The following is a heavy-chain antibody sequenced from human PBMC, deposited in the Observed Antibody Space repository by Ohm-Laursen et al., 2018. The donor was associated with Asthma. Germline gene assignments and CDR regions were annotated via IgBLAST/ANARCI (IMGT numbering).Heavy chain of an antibody. CDR2: INAGNGNT. CDR1: GYTFTSYA. V-gene: IGHV1-3*01. CDR3: ARVLEDIVLVVYAKGDYGMDV. Sequence: ATVKISCKASGYTFTSYAMHWVRQAPGQRLEWMGWINAGNGNTKYSQKFQGRVTITKDTSASTAYMELSSLRSEDTAVYYCARVLEDIVLVVYAKGDYGMDVWGQGTTVTVSS. J-gene: IGHJ6*02. D-gene: IGHD2-8*02.